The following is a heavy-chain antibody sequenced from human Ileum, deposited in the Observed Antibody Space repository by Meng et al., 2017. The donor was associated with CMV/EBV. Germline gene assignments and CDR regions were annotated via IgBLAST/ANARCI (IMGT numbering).Heavy chain of an antibody. Sequence: KVSCKASGYPFINYDIYGVRQATGQGPEWMGWVNPNSGKTGYAQKFQGRLIMSRNSSIDTAYMQLSSLRSDDTAVYYCARRRNWFDSWGQGTLVTVSS. CDR3: ARRRNWFDS. V-gene: IGHV1-8*01. J-gene: IGHJ5*01. CDR2: VNPNSGKT. CDR1: GYPFINYD.